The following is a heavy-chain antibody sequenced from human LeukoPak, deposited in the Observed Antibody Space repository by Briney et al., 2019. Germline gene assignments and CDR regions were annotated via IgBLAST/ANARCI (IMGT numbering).Heavy chain of an antibody. Sequence: ASVKVSCKAYGYTFLSHGISWVRQAPGQGLEWMGWISGSSSNTNYAQRLQGRVTMTTDTSTTTAYMELRSLRSDDTAVYYCARATGTWGHHGFHIWGQGTMVTVSS. CDR1: GYTFLSHG. CDR2: ISGSSSNT. D-gene: IGHD3-16*01. CDR3: ARATGTWGHHGFHI. J-gene: IGHJ3*02. V-gene: IGHV1-18*01.